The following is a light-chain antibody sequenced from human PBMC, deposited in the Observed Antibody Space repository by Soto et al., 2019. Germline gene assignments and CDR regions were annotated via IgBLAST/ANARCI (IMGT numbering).Light chain of an antibody. CDR3: QSYDSNLSAWV. CDR2: GNN. V-gene: IGLV1-40*01. CDR1: SSNIGAGYG. J-gene: IGLJ3*02. Sequence: QLVLTQPPSVSGAPGQRVTISCTGSSSNIGAGYGVHWYQQVPGTAPKFLINGNNNRPSGVPDRFSTSQSGASASLAITGLQAEDESDYYCQSYDSNLSAWVFGGGTKLTVL.